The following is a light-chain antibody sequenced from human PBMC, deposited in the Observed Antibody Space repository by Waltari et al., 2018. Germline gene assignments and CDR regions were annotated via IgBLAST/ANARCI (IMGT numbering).Light chain of an antibody. CDR1: QDISNY. Sequence: LSASVGDRVTITCQASQDISNYLNWYQQKPGKAPKLLIYDASNLETGVPSRFSGSGSGTDFTFTISSLQPEDIATYYCQQYDNLPPLTFGGGTKVEIK. CDR3: QQYDNLPPLT. J-gene: IGKJ4*01. CDR2: DAS. V-gene: IGKV1-33*01.